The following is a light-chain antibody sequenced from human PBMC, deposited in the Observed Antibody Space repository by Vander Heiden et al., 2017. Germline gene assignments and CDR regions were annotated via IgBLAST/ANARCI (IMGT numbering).Light chain of an antibody. V-gene: IGLV8-61*01. J-gene: IGLJ3*02. Sequence: TVLTQEPSFSVSPAGTVTPTCGLSSGSISTSYFHSWYQQTPGQAPRTIIYSTNPRSSGVPDRFSGSILGNKAALTITGAQADDESDYYCVLYMGSGIWVFGGGTKLTVL. CDR2: STN. CDR3: VLYMGSGIWV. CDR1: SGSISTSYF.